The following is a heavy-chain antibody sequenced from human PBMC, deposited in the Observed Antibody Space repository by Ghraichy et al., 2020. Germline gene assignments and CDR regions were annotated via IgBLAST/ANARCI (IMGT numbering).Heavy chain of an antibody. J-gene: IGHJ3*02. D-gene: IGHD3-22*01. CDR1: GGSFSGYY. CDR3: ARGTLVVINAFDI. V-gene: IGHV4-34*01. CDR2: INHSGST. Sequence: SETLSLTCAVYGGSFSGYYWSWIRQPPGKGLEWIGEINHSGSTNYNPSLKSRVTISVDTSKNQFSLKLSSVTAADTAVYYCARGTLVVINAFDIWGQGTMVTVSS.